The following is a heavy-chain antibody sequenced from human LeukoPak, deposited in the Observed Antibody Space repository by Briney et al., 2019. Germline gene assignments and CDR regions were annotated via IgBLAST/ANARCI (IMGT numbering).Heavy chain of an antibody. V-gene: IGHV3-74*01. Sequence: GGSLRLSCAASGFTFSSYDMHWIRQVPGKGLVWVSHIKYDGSATNYADSVKGRFTISRDNAKNTLYLQMNSLRAEDTAVYYCVSGSLQSGYNFDYWGQGALVTVSS. J-gene: IGHJ4*02. CDR3: VSGSLQSGYNFDY. CDR2: IKYDGSAT. CDR1: GFTFSSYD. D-gene: IGHD3-3*01.